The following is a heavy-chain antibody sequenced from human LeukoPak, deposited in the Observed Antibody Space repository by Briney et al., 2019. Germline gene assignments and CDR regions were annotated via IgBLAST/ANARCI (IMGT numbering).Heavy chain of an antibody. D-gene: IGHD6-19*01. J-gene: IGHJ4*02. CDR1: GGSVSSGSYY. CDR2: IYYSGNT. Sequence: SETLSLTCTVSGGSVSSGSYYWSWIRQPPGKGLEWIGYIYYSGNTNYNPSFKSRVTISVDTSKYQFSLKLSSVTAADVAVYYCAISMAVAGTFDYWGQGTLVTVSS. CDR3: AISMAVAGTFDY. V-gene: IGHV4-61*01.